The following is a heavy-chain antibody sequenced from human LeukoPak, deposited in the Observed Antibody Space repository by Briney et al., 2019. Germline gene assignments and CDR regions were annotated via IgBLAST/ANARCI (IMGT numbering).Heavy chain of an antibody. CDR1: GFTFSSYA. Sequence: PGGSLRLSCAASGFTFSSYAMSWVRQAPGKGLEWVSAISGSGGSTYYADSMKGRFTISRDNSKNTLYLQMNSLRAEDTAVYYCAKVNPPYCSGGSCYSDHYYYGMDVWGQGTTVTVSS. D-gene: IGHD2-15*01. J-gene: IGHJ6*02. CDR3: AKVNPPYCSGGSCYSDHYYYGMDV. V-gene: IGHV3-23*01. CDR2: ISGSGGST.